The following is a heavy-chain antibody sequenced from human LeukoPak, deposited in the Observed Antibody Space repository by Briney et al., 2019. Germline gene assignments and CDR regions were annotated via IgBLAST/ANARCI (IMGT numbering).Heavy chain of an antibody. Sequence: SETLPLTCTVSGGSISRYYWSWIRQPPGKGLEWIGYIYYSGSTNYNPSLNSRVTISVDTPKNQFSLKLSSVTAADTAVYYCARGEGTTVVRSPLLNWYFELWGRGTLVTVSS. V-gene: IGHV4-59*01. CDR2: IYYSGST. CDR1: GGSISRYY. J-gene: IGHJ2*01. CDR3: ARGEGTTVVRSPLLNWYFEL. D-gene: IGHD4-23*01.